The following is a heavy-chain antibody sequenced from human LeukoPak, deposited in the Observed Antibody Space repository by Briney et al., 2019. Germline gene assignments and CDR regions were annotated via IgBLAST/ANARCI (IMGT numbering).Heavy chain of an antibody. J-gene: IGHJ6*02. CDR2: MNPNSGKT. D-gene: IGHD2-21*02. CDR3: ARGGSVVVTAGYYYYYYGMDV. CDR1: GYTFTSYD. Sequence: ASVKVSCKASGYTFTSYDINWVRQATGQGLEWMGWMNPNSGKTGYAQKFQGRVTMTRNTSISTAYMELSSLRSEDTAVYYCARGGSVVVTAGYYYYYYGMDVWDQGTTVTVSS. V-gene: IGHV1-8*01.